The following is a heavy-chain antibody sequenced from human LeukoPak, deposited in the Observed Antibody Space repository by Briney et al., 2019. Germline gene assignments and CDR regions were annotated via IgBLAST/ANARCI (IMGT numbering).Heavy chain of an antibody. D-gene: IGHD5-12*01. J-gene: IGHJ4*02. Sequence: ASVNVSCKASGYTFTIYDINWVPQATGQGLEWMGWMNPNSGNTGYAQKFQGRVTITRNTSISTAYMELSSLRSEDTAVYYCAKDKLVATTRVGRYYFDYWGQGTLVTVSS. V-gene: IGHV1-8*03. CDR1: GYTFTIYD. CDR2: MNPNSGNT. CDR3: AKDKLVATTRVGRYYFDY.